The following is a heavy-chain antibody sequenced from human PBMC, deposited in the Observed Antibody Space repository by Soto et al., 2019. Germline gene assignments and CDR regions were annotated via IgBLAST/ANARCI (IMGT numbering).Heavy chain of an antibody. J-gene: IGHJ5*02. Sequence: GASVKVSCKASGGTFSSYAISWVRQAPGQGLEWMGGIIPIFGTANYAQKFQGRVTITADESTSTAYMELSSLRSEDTAVYYCARDPGYASSTSCYRLGGWLFDPWGQGTLVTVST. CDR1: GGTFSSYA. CDR2: IIPIFGTA. CDR3: ARDPGYASSTSCYRLGGWLFDP. D-gene: IGHD2-2*01. V-gene: IGHV1-69*13.